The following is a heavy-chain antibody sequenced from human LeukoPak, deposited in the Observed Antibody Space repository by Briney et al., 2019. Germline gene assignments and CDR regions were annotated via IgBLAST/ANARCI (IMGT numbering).Heavy chain of an antibody. D-gene: IGHD6-19*01. V-gene: IGHV3-23*01. CDR1: GFTFSNYV. J-gene: IGHJ4*02. CDR3: AKAYSSGWYYFDY. Sequence: PGGSLRLSCAASGFTFSNYVMSWVRQAPGKGLEWVSTISGSGDSSYYADSVKGRFTISRDSSKNTLYLQMNTLRAEDTAVYYCAKAYSSGWYYFDYWGQGTLVTVSS. CDR2: ISGSGDSS.